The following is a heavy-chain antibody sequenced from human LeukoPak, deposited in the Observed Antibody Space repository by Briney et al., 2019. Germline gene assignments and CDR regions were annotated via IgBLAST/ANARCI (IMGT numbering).Heavy chain of an antibody. Sequence: SETLSLTCAVSGGSISSNSYYWGWIRQPPGKGLEWIGSIYYSGSTYYNPSLKSRVAISVDTSKNQFSLKLSSVTAADTAVYYCARHHRGLRYFDWLDLWGQGTLVTVSS. J-gene: IGHJ5*02. CDR2: IYYSGST. CDR1: GGSISSNSYY. CDR3: ARHHRGLRYFDWLDL. V-gene: IGHV4-39*01. D-gene: IGHD3-9*01.